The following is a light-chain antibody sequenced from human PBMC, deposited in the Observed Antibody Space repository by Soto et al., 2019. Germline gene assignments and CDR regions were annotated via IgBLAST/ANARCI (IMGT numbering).Light chain of an antibody. V-gene: IGKV3-15*01. J-gene: IGKJ4*01. CDR1: QSVSSI. Sequence: EIVMTQSPATLSVSPGERATLSCRASQSVSSILAWYQQKPGQAPRLLVYGASTRATGIPARFSGSGSGTEFTLTISSLQSEDFAVYYCQKYNDWPLTVGGGNKGDIK. CDR2: GAS. CDR3: QKYNDWPLT.